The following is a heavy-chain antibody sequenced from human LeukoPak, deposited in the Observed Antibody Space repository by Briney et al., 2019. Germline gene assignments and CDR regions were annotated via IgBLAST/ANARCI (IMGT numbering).Heavy chain of an antibody. V-gene: IGHV3-23*01. D-gene: IGHD3-10*01. CDR1: GFTFAIHA. CDR2: ISGSGAST. CDR3: AKDSYASGRPLHTFDV. Sequence: GGSLRLSCAASGFTFAIHAMTLVRQAPGKGLEWVSAISGSGASTHYADSVKGQFTISRDNSKNTLFLQMNSLRAEDTAIYYCAKDSYASGRPLHTFDVWGQGTMVTVSS. J-gene: IGHJ3*01.